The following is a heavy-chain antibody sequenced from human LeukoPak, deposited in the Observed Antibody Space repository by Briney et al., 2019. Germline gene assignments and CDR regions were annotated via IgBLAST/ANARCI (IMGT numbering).Heavy chain of an antibody. CDR1: GGSISSSSYY. Sequence: SETLSLTCTVSGGSISSSSYYWGWIRQPPGKGLEWIGSIYYSGSTYYNPSLKSRVTISVDTSKNQFSLKLSSVTAADTAVYYCARDQSHLATNSPFVSEGSDPWGQGTLVTVSS. CDR2: IYYSGST. D-gene: IGHD5-24*01. CDR3: ARDQSHLATNSPFVSEGSDP. J-gene: IGHJ5*02. V-gene: IGHV4-39*07.